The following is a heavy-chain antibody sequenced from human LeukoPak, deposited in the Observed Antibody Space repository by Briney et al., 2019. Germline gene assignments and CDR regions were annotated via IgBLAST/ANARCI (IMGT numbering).Heavy chain of an antibody. J-gene: IGHJ6*03. CDR2: IYYSGST. Sequence: PSETLSLTCTVSGGSISSYYWSWIRQPPGKGLEWIGYIYYSGSTNYNPSLKSRVTISVDTSKNQFSLKLTSVTAADTAVYYCARVEEGYGSGRRENFYYYYMDVWGKGTTVTISS. V-gene: IGHV4-59*01. CDR1: GGSISSYY. D-gene: IGHD3-10*01. CDR3: ARVEEGYGSGRRENFYYYYMDV.